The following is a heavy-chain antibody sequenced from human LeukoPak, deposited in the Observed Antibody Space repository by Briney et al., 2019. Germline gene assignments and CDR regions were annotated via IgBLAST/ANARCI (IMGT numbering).Heavy chain of an antibody. Sequence: GGSLRLSCAASGFTFSSYWMSWVRQDPGKGLEWVSNIKQDGSEKYYVDSVKGRFTISRDNAKNSLYLQMNSLRAEDTAVYYCARGVDGGWYVDYWGQGTLVTVSS. D-gene: IGHD6-19*01. J-gene: IGHJ4*02. V-gene: IGHV3-7*01. CDR3: ARGVDGGWYVDY. CDR2: IKQDGSEK. CDR1: GFTFSSYW.